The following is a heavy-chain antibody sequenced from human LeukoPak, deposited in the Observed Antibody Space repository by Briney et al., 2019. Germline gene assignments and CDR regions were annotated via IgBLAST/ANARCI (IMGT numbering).Heavy chain of an antibody. Sequence: GGSLRLSCAASGFTFSSYSMNWVRQAPGKGLEWVSPISSSSSYIYYADSVKGRFTISRDNAKNSLYLQMNSLRAEDTAVYYCARDRAPGYDILRPRGTFDIWGQGTMVTVAS. CDR1: GFTFSSYS. V-gene: IGHV3-21*01. J-gene: IGHJ3*02. CDR2: ISSSSSYI. D-gene: IGHD3-9*01. CDR3: ARDRAPGYDILRPRGTFDI.